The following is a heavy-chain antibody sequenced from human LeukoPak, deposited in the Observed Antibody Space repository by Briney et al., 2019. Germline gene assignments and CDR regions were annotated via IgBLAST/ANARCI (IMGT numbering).Heavy chain of an antibody. J-gene: IGHJ4*02. V-gene: IGHV3-48*03. Sequence: GGSLRLSCVGSGFTFSSYDMNWVRQAPGKGLEWVSYISSSSSSTYYADSVKGRFTISRDNAKNSLYLQMNSLRDEDTAVYSCVRGMGAIDYWGQGTLVTVSS. CDR1: GFTFSSYD. CDR2: ISSSSSST. CDR3: VRGMGAIDY. D-gene: IGHD4/OR15-4a*01.